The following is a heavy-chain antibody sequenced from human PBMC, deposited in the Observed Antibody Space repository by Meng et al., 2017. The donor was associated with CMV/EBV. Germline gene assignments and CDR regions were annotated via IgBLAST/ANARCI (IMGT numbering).Heavy chain of an antibody. CDR1: GGTFTSYA. CDR3: ARERGYSYGTGYFDY. Sequence: SGGTFTSYAISWVRQAPGQGLEWMGGIIPILGITNYAQNFQGRVTITADKSTSTTYMELSSLRSEDTAVYYCARERGYSYGTGYFDYWGQGTLVTVSS. V-gene: IGHV1-69*10. J-gene: IGHJ4*02. D-gene: IGHD5-18*01. CDR2: IIPILGIT.